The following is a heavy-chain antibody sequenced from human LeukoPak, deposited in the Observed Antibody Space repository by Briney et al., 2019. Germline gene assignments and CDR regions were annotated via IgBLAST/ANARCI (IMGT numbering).Heavy chain of an antibody. Sequence: GGSLRLSCAATGFTFSSYWMGWVRQAPGKGLEWVANIKQDGSEKYYVDSVKGRFTISRDNAKNSLYLQMNSLRAEDTAVYYCAREITAGTTRGPYYYGMDVWGQGTTVTVSS. J-gene: IGHJ6*02. CDR3: AREITAGTTRGPYYYGMDV. CDR1: GFTFSSYW. CDR2: IKQDGSEK. V-gene: IGHV3-7*01. D-gene: IGHD1-7*01.